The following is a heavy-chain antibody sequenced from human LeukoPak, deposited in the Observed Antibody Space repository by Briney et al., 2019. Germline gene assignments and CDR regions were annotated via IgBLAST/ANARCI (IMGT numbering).Heavy chain of an antibody. V-gene: IGHV3-7*01. J-gene: IGHJ4*02. CDR1: GFTFSSYW. CDR2: IKQDGSEK. D-gene: IGHD1-26*01. Sequence: GGSLRLSCVVSGFTFSSYWMSWVGQAPGKGLEWVANIKQDGSEKYYVDSVKGRFTMSRDNAKNSLYLQMNSLRAEDTAVYYCARFQWELRGVGSYFEYWGQGALVTVSS. CDR3: ARFQWELRGVGSYFEY.